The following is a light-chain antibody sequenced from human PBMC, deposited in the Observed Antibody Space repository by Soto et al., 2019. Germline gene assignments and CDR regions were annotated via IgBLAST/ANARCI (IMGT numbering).Light chain of an antibody. CDR1: SSDVGSYNL. Sequence: QSVLTQPASVSGSPGQSITISCTGTSSDVGSYNLVSWYQQHPGKAPKLMIYEGSKRPSGVSNRFSGSKSGNTASLTIPGLQAEDEVDYYCCSYAGSSTYVFGTGTKVTVL. J-gene: IGLJ1*01. V-gene: IGLV2-23*01. CDR2: EGS. CDR3: CSYAGSSTYV.